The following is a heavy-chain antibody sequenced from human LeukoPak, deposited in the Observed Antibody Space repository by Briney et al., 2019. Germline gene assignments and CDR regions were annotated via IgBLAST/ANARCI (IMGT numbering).Heavy chain of an antibody. CDR1: GGSFSGYY. V-gene: IGHV4-34*01. CDR3: ARHFRGITIFGVVTGENWFDP. Sequence: PSETLSLTCAVYGGSFSGYYWSWIRQPPGKGLEWIGEINHSGSTNYNPSLKSRVTISLDTSKNQFSLKLSSVTAADTAVYYCARHFRGITIFGVVTGENWFDPWGQGTLVTVSS. J-gene: IGHJ5*02. CDR2: INHSGST. D-gene: IGHD3-3*01.